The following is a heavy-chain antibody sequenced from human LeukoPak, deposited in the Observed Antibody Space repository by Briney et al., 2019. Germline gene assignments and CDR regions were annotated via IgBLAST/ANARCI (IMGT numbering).Heavy chain of an antibody. Sequence: GGSLRLSCAASGFTFSRYAMSWVRQAPGKGLEWVAVISGSGGSTYYADSVKGRFTISRDNSKNTLYLQMNSLRAEDTAVYYCATRDYGDYPYFDYWGQGTLVTVSS. CDR1: GFTFSRYA. V-gene: IGHV3-23*01. CDR2: ISGSGGST. J-gene: IGHJ4*02. CDR3: ATRDYGDYPYFDY. D-gene: IGHD4-17*01.